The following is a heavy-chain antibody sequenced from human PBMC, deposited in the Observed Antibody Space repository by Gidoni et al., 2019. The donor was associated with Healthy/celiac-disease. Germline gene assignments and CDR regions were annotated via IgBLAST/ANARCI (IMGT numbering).Heavy chain of an antibody. CDR3: ARHGRVTKIPAASYYFDY. Sequence: QVQLQESGPGLVKPSETLSLTCTVPGGSISSYYWSWIRQPPGKGLEWIGYIYYSGSTNYNPSLKSRVTISVDTSKNQFSLKLSSVTAADTAVYYCARHGRVTKIPAASYYFDYWGQGTLVTVSS. CDR1: GGSISSYY. V-gene: IGHV4-59*08. D-gene: IGHD2-2*01. J-gene: IGHJ4*02. CDR2: IYYSGST.